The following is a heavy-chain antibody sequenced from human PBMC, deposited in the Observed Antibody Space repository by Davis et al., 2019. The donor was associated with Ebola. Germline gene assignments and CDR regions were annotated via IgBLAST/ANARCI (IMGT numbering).Heavy chain of an antibody. J-gene: IGHJ4*02. CDR2: INHSGST. D-gene: IGHD4-23*01. V-gene: IGHV4-34*01. Sequence: PSETLSLTCTVSGGSISSYYWSWIRQPPGKGLEWIGEINHSGSTNYNPSLKSRVTISVDTSKNQFSLKLSSVTAADTAVYYCARGTVVTDYWGQGTLVTVSS. CDR3: ARGTVVTDY. CDR1: GGSISSYY.